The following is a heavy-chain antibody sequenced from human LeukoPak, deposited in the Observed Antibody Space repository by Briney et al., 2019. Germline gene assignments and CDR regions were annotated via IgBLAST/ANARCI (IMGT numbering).Heavy chain of an antibody. J-gene: IGHJ4*02. V-gene: IGHV3-15*01. CDR3: TADDSQYGDYNLDY. CDR1: GLIFSNVW. Sequence: PGGSLRLSCAVSGLIFSNVWISWVRQAPGRGLEWVGRIKSKTSGGTTDYAAPVKGRFTISRDDSRLTVDLQMNFLKTEDTAMYYCTADDSQYGDYNLDYWGQGTPVTVSS. CDR2: IKSKTSGGTT. D-gene: IGHD4-17*01.